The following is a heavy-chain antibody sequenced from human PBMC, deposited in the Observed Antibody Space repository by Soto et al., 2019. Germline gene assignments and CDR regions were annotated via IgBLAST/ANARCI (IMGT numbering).Heavy chain of an antibody. CDR1: GVSFSGYY. V-gene: IGHV4-34*01. D-gene: IGHD2-15*01. CDR2: INHSGST. J-gene: IGHJ5*02. CDR3: ARDLKEYCSDGKCNWFDP. Sequence: SETLSLTCSVSGVSFSGYYWSWIRQPPGKGLEWIGGINHSGSTNYNPSLKSRVTISFDASKNQISLQVRSATAADAAVYYCARDLKEYCSDGKCNWFDPWGQGTLVTVSS.